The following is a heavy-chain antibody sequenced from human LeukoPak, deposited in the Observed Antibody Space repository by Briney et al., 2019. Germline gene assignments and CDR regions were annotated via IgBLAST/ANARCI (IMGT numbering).Heavy chain of an antibody. D-gene: IGHD2-8*01. Sequence: PGGSLRLSCAASGFTFSSYAMHWVRQAPGKGLEYVSAISSNGGSTYYANSVKGRFTISRDNSKNTLYLQMGSLRADDTAVYYCARERAPEEYCTNGVCHGLQHWGQGTLVTVSS. CDR1: GFTFSSYA. V-gene: IGHV3-64*01. CDR3: ARERAPEEYCTNGVCHGLQH. J-gene: IGHJ1*01. CDR2: ISSNGGST.